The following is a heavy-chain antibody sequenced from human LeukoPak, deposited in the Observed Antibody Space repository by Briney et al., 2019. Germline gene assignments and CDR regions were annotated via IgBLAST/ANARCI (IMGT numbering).Heavy chain of an antibody. D-gene: IGHD3-10*01. V-gene: IGHV4-59*01. J-gene: IGHJ5*02. CDR3: ARGSHITMVRGVSGWFDP. Sequence: SETLSLTCTVSGGSISSYYWSWIRQPPGKGLEWIGYIYYSGSTNYNPSLKSRVTISVDTSKNQFSLKLSSVTAADTAVYYCARGSHITMVRGVSGWFDPWGQGTLVTVSS. CDR1: GGSISSYY. CDR2: IYYSGST.